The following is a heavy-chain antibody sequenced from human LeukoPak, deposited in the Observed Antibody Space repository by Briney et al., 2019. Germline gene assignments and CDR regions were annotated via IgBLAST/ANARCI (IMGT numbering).Heavy chain of an antibody. CDR1: GFTFDDYG. D-gene: IGHD3-9*01. CDR3: ARAHLLRYFDWYCDY. CDR2: IDWNGGST. Sequence: SGGSLRLSCVASGFTFDDYGISWVRQAPGKGLEWVSGIDWNGGSTGYADSVKGRFTISRDNAKNSLYLQMNSLRVEDTAVYYCARAHLLRYFDWYCDYWGQGTLVTVSS. J-gene: IGHJ4*02. V-gene: IGHV3-20*04.